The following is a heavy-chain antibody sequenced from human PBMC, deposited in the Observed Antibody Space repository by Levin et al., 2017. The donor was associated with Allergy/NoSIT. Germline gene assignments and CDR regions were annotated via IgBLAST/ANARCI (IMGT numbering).Heavy chain of an antibody. CDR1: GFTFSSYS. CDR3: ARDLGDIVLMVYATYYGMDV. CDR2: ISSSSSYI. J-gene: IGHJ6*02. V-gene: IGHV3-21*03. Sequence: GGSLRLSCAASGFTFSSYSMNWVRQAPGKGLEWVSSISSSSSYIYYADSVKGRFTISRDNAKNSLYLQMNSLRAEDTAVYYCARDLGDIVLMVYATYYGMDVWGQGTTVTVSS. D-gene: IGHD2-8*01.